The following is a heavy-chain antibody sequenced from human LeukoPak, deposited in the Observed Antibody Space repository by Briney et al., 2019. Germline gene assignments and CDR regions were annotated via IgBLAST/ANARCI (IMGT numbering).Heavy chain of an antibody. CDR1: GFTFSTYG. Sequence: GGSLRLSCTASGFTFSTYGMTWVRQAPGKGLEWVSAVSSGYVTYYADSVKGRFTISRYNSKNTLYLLMNSLRAEDTAVYYCAKDKTTTVTTPDYWGQGTLVSVSS. V-gene: IGHV3-23*01. CDR2: VSSGYVT. D-gene: IGHD4-17*01. J-gene: IGHJ4*02. CDR3: AKDKTTTVTTPDY.